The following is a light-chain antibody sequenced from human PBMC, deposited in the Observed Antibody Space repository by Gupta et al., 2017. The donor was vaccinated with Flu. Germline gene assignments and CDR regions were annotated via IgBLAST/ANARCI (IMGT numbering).Light chain of an antibody. Sequence: PSSLSASVGDRVTITCRASQSIAGYLKWYQQKPGKAPKLLIYAASSLQSGVPSRFSGSGSGTDFTLTISSLQPEDFATYYCQQSYSTPRTFGQGTKLEIK. CDR1: QSIAGY. V-gene: IGKV1-39*01. J-gene: IGKJ2*01. CDR2: AAS. CDR3: QQSYSTPRT.